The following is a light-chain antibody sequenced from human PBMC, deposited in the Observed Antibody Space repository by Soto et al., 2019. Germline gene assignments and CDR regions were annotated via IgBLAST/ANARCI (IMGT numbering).Light chain of an antibody. CDR2: GAS. Sequence: DIQMTQAPSSLSASVGDRVTITCRPSQSISTYLNWYQQKPGKAPKLLIYGASSLHSGVPSRFSGSGSGTDFTITISSLQPEDFATYYCQQSYSSPITFGQGTRLEIK. J-gene: IGKJ5*01. CDR3: QQSYSSPIT. CDR1: QSISTY. V-gene: IGKV1-39*01.